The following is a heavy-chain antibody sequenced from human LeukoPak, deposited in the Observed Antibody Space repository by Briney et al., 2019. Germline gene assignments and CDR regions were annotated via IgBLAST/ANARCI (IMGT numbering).Heavy chain of an antibody. V-gene: IGHV4-59*08. Sequence: PSETLSLTCTVSGGSISSYYWSWIRQPPGKGLEWIGYIYYSGSANYNPSLKSRVTISVDTSKNQFSLKLSSVTAADTAVYYCVRYTGDFYYWGQGTLVTVSS. CDR1: GGSISSYY. J-gene: IGHJ4*02. CDR2: IYYSGSA. D-gene: IGHD7-27*01. CDR3: VRYTGDFYY.